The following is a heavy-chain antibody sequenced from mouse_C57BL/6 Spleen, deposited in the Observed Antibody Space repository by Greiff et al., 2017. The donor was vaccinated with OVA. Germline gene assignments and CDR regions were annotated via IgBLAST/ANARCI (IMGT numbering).Heavy chain of an antibody. J-gene: IGHJ2*01. D-gene: IGHD1-1*01. CDR2: INPGSGGT. Sequence: QVQLKQSGAELVRPGTSVKVSCKASGYAFTNYLIEWVKQRPGQGLEWIGVINPGSGGTNYNEKFKGKATLTADKSSSTAYMQLSSLTSEDSAVYFCARPHYYGSSSHYFDYWGQGTTLTVSS. CDR3: ARPHYYGSSSHYFDY. V-gene: IGHV1-54*01. CDR1: GYAFTNYL.